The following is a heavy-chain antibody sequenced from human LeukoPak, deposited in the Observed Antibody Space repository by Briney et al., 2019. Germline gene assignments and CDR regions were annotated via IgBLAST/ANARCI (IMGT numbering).Heavy chain of an antibody. J-gene: IGHJ4*02. V-gene: IGHV1-8*01. CDR1: GYTFSSHD. CDR2: MNLNSGDT. CDR3: ARVPVPAPRRGLYFDY. D-gene: IGHD2-2*01. Sequence: ASVKVSCKASGYTFSSHDIYWVRQAPGQGLEWMGWMNLNSGDTYYAQNFQGRFSITSDTSKSTTYMDLASLTPEDTAVYYCARVPVPAPRRGLYFDYWGQGTLITVSS.